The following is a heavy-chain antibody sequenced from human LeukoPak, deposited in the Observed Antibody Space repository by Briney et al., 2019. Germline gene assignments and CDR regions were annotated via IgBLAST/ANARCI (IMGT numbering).Heavy chain of an antibody. CDR2: IMQDGSEK. V-gene: IGHV3-7*01. Sequence: GGSLRLSCAASGFTFSTFRMSWVRQAPGKGLEWVANIMQDGSEKYYVDSVKGRFTIPRDNTKSSLYLQMNSLRAEDTALYYCARWTGIPAHTGFEYWGQGTLVTVSS. CDR1: GFTFSTFR. J-gene: IGHJ4*02. D-gene: IGHD6-13*01. CDR3: ARWTGIPAHTGFEY.